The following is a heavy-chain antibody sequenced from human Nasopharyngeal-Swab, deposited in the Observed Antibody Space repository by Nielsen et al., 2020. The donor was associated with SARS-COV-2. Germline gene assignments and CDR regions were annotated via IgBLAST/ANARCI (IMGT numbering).Heavy chain of an antibody. CDR3: ARQYSSSWYVYYGMDV. J-gene: IGHJ6*02. V-gene: IGHV5-51*01. CDR2: IYPGDSDT. CDR1: GYSFTSYW. Sequence: GESLKISCKGSGYSFTSYWIGWARQMPGKGLEWMGIIYPGDSDTRYSPSFQGQVTISADKSISTAYLQWSSLKASDTAMYYCARQYSSSWYVYYGMDVWGQGTTVTVSS. D-gene: IGHD6-13*01.